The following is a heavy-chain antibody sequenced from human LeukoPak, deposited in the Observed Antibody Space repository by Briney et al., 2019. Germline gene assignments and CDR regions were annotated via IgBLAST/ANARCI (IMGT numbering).Heavy chain of an antibody. J-gene: IGHJ5*02. D-gene: IGHD3-9*01. V-gene: IGHV4-39*07. CDR1: GGSISSSSYY. CDR2: IYYSGST. Sequence: PSETLSLTCTVSGGSISSSSYYWGWIRQPPGKGLEWIGSIYYSGSTYYNPSLKSRVTISVDTSKNQFSLKLSSVTAADTAVYYCARVLRYFDWLSWFDPWGQGTLVTVSS. CDR3: ARVLRYFDWLSWFDP.